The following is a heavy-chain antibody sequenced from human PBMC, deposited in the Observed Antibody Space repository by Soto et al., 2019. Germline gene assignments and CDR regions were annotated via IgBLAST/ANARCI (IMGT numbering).Heavy chain of an antibody. CDR2: FDPEDGET. CDR1: GYTLTDLS. V-gene: IGHV1-24*01. D-gene: IGHD6-13*01. J-gene: IGHJ1*01. Sequence: EASVKVSCKVSGYTLTDLSMHWVRQAPRKGLEWMGGFDPEDGETIYAQKFQGRVTMTEDTSTDTAYMELSSLRSEDTAVYYCAARYSSSWYGGEYFQHWGQGTLVTVSS. CDR3: AARYSSSWYGGEYFQH.